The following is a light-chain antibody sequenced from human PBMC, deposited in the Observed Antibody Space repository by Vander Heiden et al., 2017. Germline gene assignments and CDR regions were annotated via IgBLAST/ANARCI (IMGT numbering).Light chain of an antibody. CDR3: QQYGSSPLT. J-gene: IGKJ4*01. CDR2: GAS. CDR1: QSVSSSY. Sequence: DIVLTQSPGTLSLSPGERATLSCRASQSVSSSYLAWYQQKPGQAPRLLIYGASSRATGIPDRFSGSGSGTDFTLTISRLEPEDFAVYYCQQYGSSPLTFGGGTKVXIK. V-gene: IGKV3-20*01.